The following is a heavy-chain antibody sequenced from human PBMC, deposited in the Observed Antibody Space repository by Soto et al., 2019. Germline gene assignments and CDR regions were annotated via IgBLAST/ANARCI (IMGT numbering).Heavy chain of an antibody. CDR2: IIPIFGTA. CDR3: ARIEDSSGYVVGNWFDP. V-gene: IGHV1-69*13. D-gene: IGHD3-22*01. Sequence: GASVKVSCKASGGTFSSYAISWVRQAPGQGLEWMGGIIPIFGTANYAQKFQGRVTITADESTSTAYMELSSLRSEDTAVYYCARIEDSSGYVVGNWFDPWGQGTLVTVSS. CDR1: GGTFSSYA. J-gene: IGHJ5*02.